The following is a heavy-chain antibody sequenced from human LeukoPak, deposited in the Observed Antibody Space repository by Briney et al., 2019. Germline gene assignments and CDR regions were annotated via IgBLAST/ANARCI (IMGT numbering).Heavy chain of an antibody. Sequence: GGSLRLSCADSGITFVGHAMHWVRQAPGKGLEWVSGISWNRASRAYADSVKGRFTIYRDNAKNSLYLQMNSLRPEDTALYYCAADIAAAISDSFDIWGQGTMVTVS. CDR3: AADIAAAISDSFDI. V-gene: IGHV3-9*01. CDR2: ISWNRASR. J-gene: IGHJ3*02. CDR1: GITFVGHA. D-gene: IGHD2-2*02.